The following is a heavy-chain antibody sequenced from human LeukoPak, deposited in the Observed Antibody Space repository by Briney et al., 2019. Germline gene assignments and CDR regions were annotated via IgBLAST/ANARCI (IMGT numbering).Heavy chain of an antibody. D-gene: IGHD1-26*01. CDR2: ISSSSSYI. V-gene: IGHV3-21*01. CDR1: GFTFSSYN. J-gene: IGHJ4*02. CDR3: ARDWVGATDY. Sequence: PGGSLRLSCAASGFTFSSYNMNWVRQAPGKGLEWVSSISSSSSYIYYADSMKGRFTISRDNAKNSLYLQMNSLRAEDTAVYYCARDWVGATDYWGQGTLVTVSS.